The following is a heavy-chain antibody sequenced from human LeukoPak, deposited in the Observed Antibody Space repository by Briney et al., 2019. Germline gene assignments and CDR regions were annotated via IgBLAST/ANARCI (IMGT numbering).Heavy chain of an antibody. CDR1: GYTFTGYY. Sequence: ASVKVSCKASGYTFTGYYMHWMRQAPGQGLEWMGWINPNSGGTNYAQKFQGRVTMTRDTSISTAYMELSRLGSDDTAVYYCARSPLKIVVVPAAPWEGLRYNWFDPWGQGTLVTVSS. CDR2: INPNSGGT. D-gene: IGHD2-2*01. J-gene: IGHJ5*02. CDR3: ARSPLKIVVVPAAPWEGLRYNWFDP. V-gene: IGHV1-2*02.